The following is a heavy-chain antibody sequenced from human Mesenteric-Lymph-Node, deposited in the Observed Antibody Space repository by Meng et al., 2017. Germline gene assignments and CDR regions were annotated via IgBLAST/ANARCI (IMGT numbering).Heavy chain of an antibody. J-gene: IGHJ4*02. D-gene: IGHD6-19*01. V-gene: IGHV6-1*01. CDR3: ARSGSSGWIDY. CDR1: GARVTSNSSS. CDR2: TYDRSKWYN. Sequence: EHVQQSGPGVWKPSPPPSLTGAFSGARVTSNSSSWNWIRQSPARGLEWMGRTYDRSKWYNGYAVSVKSRITIDPDTSKNQFSLQLNSVTPEDTAIYYCARSGSSGWIDYWGQGTLVTVSS.